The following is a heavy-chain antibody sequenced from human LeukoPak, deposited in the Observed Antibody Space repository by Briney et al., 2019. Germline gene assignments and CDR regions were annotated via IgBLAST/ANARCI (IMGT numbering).Heavy chain of an antibody. CDR2: INHSGST. CDR3: ARGGPLGYCSGGSCYVWYFDL. V-gene: IGHV4-34*01. Sequence: PSETLSLTCAVYGGSFSGYYWSWIRQPPGKGLEWIGEINHSGSTNYNPSLKSRVTISVDTSKNQFSLKLSSVTAADTAVYYCARGGPLGYCSGGSCYVWYFDLWGRGTLVTVSS. CDR1: GGSFSGYY. D-gene: IGHD2-15*01. J-gene: IGHJ2*01.